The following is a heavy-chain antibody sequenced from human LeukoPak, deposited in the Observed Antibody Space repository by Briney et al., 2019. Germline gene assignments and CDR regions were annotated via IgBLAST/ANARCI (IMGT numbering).Heavy chain of an antibody. J-gene: IGHJ4*02. CDR2: IYYSGST. V-gene: IGHV4-59*01. Sequence: PETLSLTCTVSGGSISSYYWSWIRQPPGKGLEWIGYIYYSGSTNYNPSLKSRVTISVDTSKNQFSLKLSSVTAADTAVYYCARGGGAAAGTVDYWGQGTLVTVSS. CDR3: ARGGGAAAGTVDY. D-gene: IGHD6-13*01. CDR1: GGSISSYY.